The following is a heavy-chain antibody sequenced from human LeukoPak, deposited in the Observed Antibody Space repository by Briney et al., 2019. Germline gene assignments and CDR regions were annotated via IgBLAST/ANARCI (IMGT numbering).Heavy chain of an antibody. J-gene: IGHJ4*02. D-gene: IGHD6-6*01. Sequence: GGSLRLSCAASGFTFSEYAIHWVRQAPGKGLEWVAVISYDGRQKYYGDSVKGRFTISRDNSKNTLYLQMNSLRAEDTAVYYCAIGSSSSPFDYWGQGTLVTVSS. CDR2: ISYDGRQK. CDR3: AIGSSSSPFDY. V-gene: IGHV3-30-3*01. CDR1: GFTFSEYA.